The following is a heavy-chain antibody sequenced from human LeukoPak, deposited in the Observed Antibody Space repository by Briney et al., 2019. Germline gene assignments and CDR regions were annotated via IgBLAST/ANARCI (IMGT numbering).Heavy chain of an antibody. V-gene: IGHV4-39*07. J-gene: IGHJ4*02. CDR2: IYYSGTT. CDR1: GGSLSSSNYY. CDR3: ARSIGGDYDLFSGYYSYYFDY. Sequence: SETLSPTCIVSGGSLSSSNYYWGWIRQPPGKGLEWIGSIYYSGTTYYNPSLKSRVTISLDTSKNHFSLKLSSVTAADTAVYYCARSIGGDYDLFSGYYSYYFDYWGQGTLVTVSS. D-gene: IGHD3-3*01.